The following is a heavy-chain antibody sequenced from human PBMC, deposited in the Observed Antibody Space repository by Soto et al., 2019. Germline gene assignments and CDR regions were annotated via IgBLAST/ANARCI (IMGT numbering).Heavy chain of an antibody. Sequence: GGSLRLSCAASGFTFSSYGMHWVRQAPGKGLEWVAVIWYDGSNKYYADSVKGRFTISRDNSKNTLYLQMNSLRAEDTAVYYCARMLISSSWYLDYWGQGTLVTVSS. CDR1: GFTFSSYG. D-gene: IGHD6-13*01. CDR3: ARMLISSSWYLDY. J-gene: IGHJ4*02. CDR2: IWYDGSNK. V-gene: IGHV3-33*01.